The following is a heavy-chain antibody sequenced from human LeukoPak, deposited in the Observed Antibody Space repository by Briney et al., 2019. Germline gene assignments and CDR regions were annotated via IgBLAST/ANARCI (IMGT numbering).Heavy chain of an antibody. V-gene: IGHV3-74*01. CDR2: INSAGIST. CDR1: GFTFSSYW. D-gene: IGHD4-17*01. J-gene: IGHJ4*02. Sequence: GGSLRLSCTASGFTFSSYWMHWVRQVPGKGLVWVSRINSAGISTNYADSVKGRFTISRDNAKNSLYLQMNSLRAEDTAVYYCASPMTTVDYWGQGTLVTVSS. CDR3: ASPMTTVDY.